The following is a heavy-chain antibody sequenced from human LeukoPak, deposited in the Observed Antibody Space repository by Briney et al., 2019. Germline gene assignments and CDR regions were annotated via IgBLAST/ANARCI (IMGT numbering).Heavy chain of an antibody. D-gene: IGHD4-17*01. V-gene: IGHV3-23*01. CDR3: AKDVYGDYGGLDY. J-gene: IGHJ4*02. Sequence: GGSLRLSCAASGFSFSSYAMSWVRQAPGKGLEWVSSIRGSDGSTYYADSVKGRFAISRDNSKNTLYLQMNSLRAEDTAVYYCAKDVYGDYGGLDYWGQGTLVTVSS. CDR2: IRGSDGST. CDR1: GFSFSSYA.